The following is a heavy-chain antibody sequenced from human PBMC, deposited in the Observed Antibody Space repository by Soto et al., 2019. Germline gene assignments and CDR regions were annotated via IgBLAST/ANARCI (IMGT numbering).Heavy chain of an antibody. CDR1: GGSITSSSYY. J-gene: IGHJ4*02. V-gene: IGHV4-39*01. Sequence: QLRLQEAGPGLVKPSETLSLTCTVSGGSITSSSYYWGWVRQPPGKGPEWIGAIYYNGNTYYNPSRKSRVTMSVDTSKDQFSLKLNSATAADTAMYYCARQTGVFGHYFDYWGQGILVTVSS. CDR2: IYYNGNT. CDR3: ARQTGVFGHYFDY. D-gene: IGHD3-16*01.